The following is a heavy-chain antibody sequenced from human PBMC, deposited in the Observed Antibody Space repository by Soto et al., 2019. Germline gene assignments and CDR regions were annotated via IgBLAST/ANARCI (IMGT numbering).Heavy chain of an antibody. J-gene: IGHJ3*02. D-gene: IGHD3-10*01. CDR1: GYTFTHYG. CDR3: ARVYGSGSYIAFDI. CDR2: ISAFNGNT. Sequence: QVQLVQSGAEVRKPGASVKVSCKASGYTFTHYGISWVRQAPGQGLAWMGWISAFNGNTKYVENFEDRVTMTTDTSTNTTSLKLRSLRSDDTAMYYCARVYGSGSYIAFDIWGQGTMVTVSS. V-gene: IGHV1-18*01.